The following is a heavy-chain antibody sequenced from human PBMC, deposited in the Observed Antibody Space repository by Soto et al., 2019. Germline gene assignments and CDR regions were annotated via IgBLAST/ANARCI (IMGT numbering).Heavy chain of an antibody. J-gene: IGHJ4*02. CDR2: ISSSSSYI. CDR3: AREKDTAMVCDY. Sequence: ALRLSCAASGFIASNYAMSWVRQAPGKGLEWVSSISSSSSYIYYADSVKGRFTISRDNAKNSLYLQMNSLRAEDTAVYYCAREKDTAMVCDYWGQGTLVTVSS. V-gene: IGHV3-21*01. D-gene: IGHD5-18*01. CDR1: GFIASNYA.